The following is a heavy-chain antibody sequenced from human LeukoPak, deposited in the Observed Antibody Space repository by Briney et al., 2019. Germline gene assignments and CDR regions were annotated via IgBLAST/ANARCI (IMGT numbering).Heavy chain of an antibody. V-gene: IGHV3-23*01. CDR1: GFTFSSYA. Sequence: GGSLRLSCAVSGFTFSSYAMSWVRQAPGKGLEWVSAISGSGGSTYYADSVKGRFAISRDNSKNTLYLQMNSLRAEDTAVYYCAKEVGSSGWFPFDYWGQGTLVTVSS. J-gene: IGHJ4*02. CDR2: ISGSGGST. CDR3: AKEVGSSGWFPFDY. D-gene: IGHD6-19*01.